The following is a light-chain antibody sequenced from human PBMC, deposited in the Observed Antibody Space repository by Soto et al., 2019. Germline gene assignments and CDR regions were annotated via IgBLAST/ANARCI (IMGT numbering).Light chain of an antibody. J-gene: IGKJ1*01. CDR2: DAS. V-gene: IGKV3-11*01. CDR1: QSISSY. CDR3: KQRSHWPRT. Sequence: EIVLTQSPGPLSLSPGERATLSCRASQSISSYLAWYQQKPGQAPRLLIYDASSRATGIPARFSGSGSGTDFSLTISSLEPEDFAVYYCKQRSHWPRTFGQGTKVDIK.